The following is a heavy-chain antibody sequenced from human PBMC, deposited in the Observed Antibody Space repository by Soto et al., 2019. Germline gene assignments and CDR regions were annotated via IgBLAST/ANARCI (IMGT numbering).Heavy chain of an antibody. V-gene: IGHV1-8*01. J-gene: IGHJ4*02. CDR1: GYTFTSYD. Sequence: ASVKVSCKASGYTFTSYDINWVRQATGQGLEWMGWMNPNRGNTGYAQKFQGRVTMTRNTSISTAYMEPSSLRSEATVVYYCARDFFGLGIQPQTPPDSWGQGTLV. D-gene: IGHD5-18*01. CDR3: ARDFFGLGIQPQTPPDS. CDR2: MNPNRGNT.